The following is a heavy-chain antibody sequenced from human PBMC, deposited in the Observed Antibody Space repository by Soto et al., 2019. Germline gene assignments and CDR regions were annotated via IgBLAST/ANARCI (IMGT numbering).Heavy chain of an antibody. CDR2: IYHSGYT. CDR3: PRAHYGDYDYGMDV. V-gene: IGHV4-30-2*01. D-gene: IGHD4-17*01. CDR1: GGSISSGGYS. J-gene: IGHJ6*02. Sequence: QLQLQESGSRLVKPSQTLSLTCAVSGGSISSGGYSWSWIRQPPGKGREWIGYIYHSGYTYSNPSLKSRGNISVNRSKNQFSLKQNSVTPADKVVYYCPRAHYGDYDYGMDVWGQGTTVTVSS.